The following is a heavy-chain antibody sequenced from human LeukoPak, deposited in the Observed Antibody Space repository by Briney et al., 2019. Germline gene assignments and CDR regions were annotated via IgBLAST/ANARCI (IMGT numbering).Heavy chain of an antibody. CDR2: INSDGSTT. CDR1: GFTFSSYW. V-gene: IGHV3-74*01. CDR3: ASKRYSSGWYEV. Sequence: GGSLRLSCAASGFTFSSYWMHWVRQVPGKGLVWVSRINSDGSTTNYAGSVKGRFTISRDNAKNTLYLHMSSLTAEDTAVYYCASKRYSSGWYEVWGQGTLVTVSS. J-gene: IGHJ4*02. D-gene: IGHD6-19*01.